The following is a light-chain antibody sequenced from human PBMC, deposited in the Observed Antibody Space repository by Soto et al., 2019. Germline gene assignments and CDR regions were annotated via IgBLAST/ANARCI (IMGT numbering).Light chain of an antibody. V-gene: IGKV3-20*01. Sequence: EIVLTQSPGTLSLSPGERATLSCRASRSVSSSYLAWYQQKPGQAPRLLIYGASSRATGIPDRFSGSGSGTDLTLTISRLEPEDFPVYYCQQYGSSSGFTFGPGTKVDIK. CDR1: RSVSSSY. J-gene: IGKJ3*01. CDR2: GAS. CDR3: QQYGSSSGFT.